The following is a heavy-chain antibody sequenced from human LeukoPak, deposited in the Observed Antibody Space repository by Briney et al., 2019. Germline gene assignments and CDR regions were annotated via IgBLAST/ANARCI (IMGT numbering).Heavy chain of an antibody. V-gene: IGHV4-59*08. CDR2: IYYSGST. CDR3: ARHPLEGGYDPNYFDY. J-gene: IGHJ4*02. Sequence: SETLSLTCTVSGGSISIYYSSWIRQPPGKGLEWIGYIYYSGSTNYNPSLKSRVTISVDTSQNQFSLKLSSVTAADTAVYYCARHPLEGGYDPNYFDYWGQGTLVTVSS. D-gene: IGHD5-12*01. CDR1: GGSISIYY.